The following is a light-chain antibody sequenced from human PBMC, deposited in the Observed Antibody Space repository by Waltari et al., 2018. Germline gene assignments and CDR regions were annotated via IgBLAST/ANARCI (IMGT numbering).Light chain of an antibody. CDR3: QQSHSAPLA. J-gene: IGKJ4*01. CDR2: AAS. Sequence: DIQMTQSPSSLSASVGDRVTITCRASRAITNYVNWYQQRPGLAPKLLIYAASTLQGGLPTRFSGSGSGTDFTLTISSLQIEDFATYYCQQSHSAPLAFGGGTRLEI. V-gene: IGKV1-39*01. CDR1: RAITNY.